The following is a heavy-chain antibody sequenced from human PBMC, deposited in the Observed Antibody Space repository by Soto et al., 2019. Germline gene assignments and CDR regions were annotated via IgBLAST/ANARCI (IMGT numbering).Heavy chain of an antibody. V-gene: IGHV1-2*04. Sequence: VQLVQSGAEVKKPGASVKVSCKASGYTFTGYYMHWVRQAPGQGLEWMGWINPNSGGTNDAQKFQGWVTMTRDTSISTAYMELSRLRSDATAVYYCARNPPEGFGEPHYGMDVWGQGTTVTVSS. CDR3: ARNPPEGFGEPHYGMDV. D-gene: IGHD3-10*01. J-gene: IGHJ6*02. CDR2: INPNSGGT. CDR1: GYTFTGYY.